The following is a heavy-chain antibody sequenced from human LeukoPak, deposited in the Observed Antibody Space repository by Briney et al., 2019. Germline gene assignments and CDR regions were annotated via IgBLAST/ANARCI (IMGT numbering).Heavy chain of an antibody. CDR3: AKGSSPSRPYYFDN. CDR2: ISGSGGST. Sequence: GGSLRLSCAASGFTFSSYAMSWVRQAPGKGLEWVSAISGSGGSTYYADYVKGRFTISRDSSKNTVYLQMNSLRADDTAVYYCAKGSSPSRPYYFDNWGQGTLVTVSS. D-gene: IGHD3-10*01. V-gene: IGHV3-23*01. CDR1: GFTFSSYA. J-gene: IGHJ4*02.